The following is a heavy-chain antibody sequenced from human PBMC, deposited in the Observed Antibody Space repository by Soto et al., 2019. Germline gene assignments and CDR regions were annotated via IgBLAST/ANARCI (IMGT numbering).Heavy chain of an antibody. V-gene: IGHV1-18*04. J-gene: IGHJ4*02. CDR1: GYNFAGSG. D-gene: IGHD1-7*01. Sequence: ASVKVSCKASGYNFAGSGFIWVRQAPGQGLEWMGWISANSGDTSYAQNLQGRVTMTTDTSTSTAYMELRSLTSDDTAVYYCARAGASNWNYVSSSSWGQGTLVTSPQ. CDR3: ARAGASNWNYVSSSS. CDR2: ISANSGDT.